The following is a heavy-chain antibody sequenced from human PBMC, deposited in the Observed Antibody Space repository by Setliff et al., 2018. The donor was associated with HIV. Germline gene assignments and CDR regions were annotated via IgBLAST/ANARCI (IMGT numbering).Heavy chain of an antibody. J-gene: IGHJ6*04. Sequence: ASVKVSCKASGHTFSNSDIHWVRRATGQGLEWMGWMNPNTGVAGYALKFQGRVTVTRETSISPAYMELSRLTSEDTAVYWCASGKGVGGVIITGGLDVWGKGTTVTVSS. V-gene: IGHV1-8*01. CDR3: ASGKGVGGVIITGGLDV. D-gene: IGHD3-10*01. CDR2: MNPNTGVA. CDR1: GHTFSNSD.